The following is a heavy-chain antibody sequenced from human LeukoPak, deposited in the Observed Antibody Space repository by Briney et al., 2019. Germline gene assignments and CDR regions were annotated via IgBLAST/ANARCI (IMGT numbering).Heavy chain of an antibody. CDR2: ISAYNGNT. J-gene: IGHJ4*02. CDR3: ARDQGIYNHRIIDS. V-gene: IGHV1-18*01. D-gene: IGHD5-12*01. CDR1: GYTFSSYG. Sequence: ASLKVSCKASGYTFSSYGISWVRQAPGQGLEWMGWISAYNGNTNFAQEFQGRATMTTDTSTSTASMELRSLRSDDTAVYYCARDQGIYNHRIIDSWGQGTLVTVSS.